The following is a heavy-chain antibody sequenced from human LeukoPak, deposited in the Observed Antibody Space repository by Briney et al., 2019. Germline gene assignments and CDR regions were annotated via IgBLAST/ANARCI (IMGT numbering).Heavy chain of an antibody. CDR1: GGSISSGSYY. V-gene: IGHV4-61*02. J-gene: IGHJ6*03. CDR3: ARVPGQYYDFWSGYENYYYYYYMDV. CDR2: IYTSGST. Sequence: SETLSLTCTVSGGSISSGSYYWSWIRQPAGKGLEWIGRIYTSGSTNYNPSLKSRVTISVDTSKNQFSLKLSSVTAADTAVYYCARVPGQYYDFWSGYENYYYYYYMDVWGKGTTVTVSS. D-gene: IGHD3-3*01.